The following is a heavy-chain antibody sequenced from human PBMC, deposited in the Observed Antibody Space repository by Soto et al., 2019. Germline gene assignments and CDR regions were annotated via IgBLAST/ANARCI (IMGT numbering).Heavy chain of an antibody. J-gene: IGHJ4*02. Sequence: EVQLVESGGGLGQPGGSLRLYCAASGFSFSMYWMSWVRQAPGKGLEWVANIKEDGSQKYYVDSVKGRFTISRDNAKNSLYLQMNSLRAEDTAVYYCARHQVGYRVTDYWGQGTLVTVSS. V-gene: IGHV3-7*01. CDR1: GFSFSMYW. CDR2: IKEDGSQK. D-gene: IGHD1-26*01. CDR3: ARHQVGYRVTDY.